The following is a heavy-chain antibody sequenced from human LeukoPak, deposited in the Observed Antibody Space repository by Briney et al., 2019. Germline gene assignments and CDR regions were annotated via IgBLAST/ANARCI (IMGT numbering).Heavy chain of an antibody. V-gene: IGHV3-23*01. CDR3: AKGLAAAGTAPPFDY. CDR1: GFTFSRYA. D-gene: IGHD6-13*01. J-gene: IGHJ4*02. CDR2: ISGSGGST. Sequence: GGSLRLSCAASGFTFSRYAMSWVRQAPGKGLEWVSAISGSGGSTYYADSVKGRFTISRDNSKNTLYLRMNSLRAEDTAVYYCAKGLAAAGTAPPFDYWGQGTLVTVSS.